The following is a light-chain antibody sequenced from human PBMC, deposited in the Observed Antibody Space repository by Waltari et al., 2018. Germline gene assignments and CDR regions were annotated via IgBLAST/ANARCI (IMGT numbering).Light chain of an antibody. Sequence: SYELTQPSSVSVSPGQTARITCSGDVLADKEVRWFQQKPGQAPGLVIYKDSKRPSGVSDRFSGSKAGNTASLTISGLQAEDEADYYCLSYAATVSFGFGGGTKLTVL. V-gene: IGLV3-27*01. J-gene: IGLJ2*01. CDR2: KDS. CDR1: VLADKE. CDR3: LSYAATVSFG.